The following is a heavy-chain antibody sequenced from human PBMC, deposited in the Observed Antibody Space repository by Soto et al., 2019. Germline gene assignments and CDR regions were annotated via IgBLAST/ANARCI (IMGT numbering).Heavy chain of an antibody. V-gene: IGHV3-30*18. CDR1: GFTFSSYG. J-gene: IGHJ6*02. CDR2: ISYDGSLK. CDR3: AKDFKVSGSYYGSLNYYYGMDV. D-gene: IGHD3-10*01. Sequence: VQLLESGGGVVQRGGSLRLSCAASGFTFSSYGMHWVRQAPGKGLEWVAIISYDGSLKYYADSVKGRFTISRDNSKSALYLQMNSLRPEDTAVYYCAKDFKVSGSYYGSLNYYYGMDVWGQGTTVTVSS.